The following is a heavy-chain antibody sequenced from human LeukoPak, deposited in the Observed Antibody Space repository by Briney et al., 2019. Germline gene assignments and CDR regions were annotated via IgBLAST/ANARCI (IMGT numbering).Heavy chain of an antibody. CDR2: ISWDADNS. D-gene: IGHD2-2*01. V-gene: IGHV3-43D*03. Sequence: PGGSLRLSCAASGFTFDDYAMHWARQAPGKGLEWVSLISWDADNSYYADSVKGRFTISRDNSKNSLYLQMNSLRAEDTALYYCAKGGYCSSTSCYEHCDYWGQGTLVTVSS. CDR3: AKGGYCSSTSCYEHCDY. CDR1: GFTFDDYA. J-gene: IGHJ4*02.